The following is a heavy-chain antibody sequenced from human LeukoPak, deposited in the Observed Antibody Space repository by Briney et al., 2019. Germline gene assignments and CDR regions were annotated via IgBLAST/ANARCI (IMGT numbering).Heavy chain of an antibody. V-gene: IGHV4-34*01. CDR2: INHSGST. CDR3: ARGQGGSGWFPLRN. D-gene: IGHD6-19*01. Sequence: SETLSLTCAVYGGSFSGYYWSWIRQPPGKGLEWIGEINHSGSTNYNPSLKSRVIISVDTSKNQFSLKLSSVTAADTAVYYCARGQGGSGWFPLRNWGQGTLVTVSS. CDR1: GGSFSGYY. J-gene: IGHJ4*02.